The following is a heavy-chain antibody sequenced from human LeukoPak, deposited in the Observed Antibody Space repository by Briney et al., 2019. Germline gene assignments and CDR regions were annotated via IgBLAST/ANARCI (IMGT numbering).Heavy chain of an antibody. V-gene: IGHV3-43*02. CDR2: ISGDGGST. J-gene: IGHJ6*02. Sequence: GGSLRLSCAASGFTFDDYAMHWVRQAPGKGLEWDSLISGDGGSTYYADSVKGRFTISRDNSKNSLYLQMNSLRTEDTALYYCATYGMDVWGQGTTVTVSS. CDR1: GFTFDDYA. CDR3: ATYGMDV.